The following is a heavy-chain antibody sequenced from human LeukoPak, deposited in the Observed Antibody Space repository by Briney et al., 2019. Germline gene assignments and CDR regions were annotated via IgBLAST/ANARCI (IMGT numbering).Heavy chain of an antibody. CDR3: ATTWAYYYDSSGYFLFDY. V-gene: IGHV4-59*01. D-gene: IGHD3-22*01. CDR2: IYYSGST. Sequence: SQTLSLTCTVSGGSISPYYWSWIRQPPGKGLEWIGYIYYSGSTNYNPSLKSRVTISVDTSKNQFSLKLSSVTAADTAVYYCATTWAYYYDSSGYFLFDYWGQGTLVTVSS. J-gene: IGHJ4*02. CDR1: GGSISPYY.